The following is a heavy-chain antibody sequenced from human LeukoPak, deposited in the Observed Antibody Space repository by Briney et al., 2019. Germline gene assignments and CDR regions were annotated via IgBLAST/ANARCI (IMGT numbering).Heavy chain of an antibody. CDR1: GFTFSSYW. CDR3: AKDRSGYYYFWFDP. Sequence: GGSLRLSCAASGFTFSSYWMSWVRQAPGKGLEWVANIKQDGSEKYYVDSVKGRFTISRDNAKNSLYLQMNSLRAEDTAVYYCAKDRSGYYYFWFDPWGQGTLVTVSS. V-gene: IGHV3-7*03. D-gene: IGHD3-22*01. J-gene: IGHJ5*02. CDR2: IKQDGSEK.